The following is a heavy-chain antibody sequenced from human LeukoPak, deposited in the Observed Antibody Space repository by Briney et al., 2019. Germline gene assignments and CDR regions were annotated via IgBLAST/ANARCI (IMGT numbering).Heavy chain of an antibody. CDR1: GFTFSSYE. V-gene: IGHV3-48*03. CDR3: AREGALWFGESRAFDI. D-gene: IGHD3-10*01. Sequence: GGSLRLSCAASGFTFSSYEMNWVRQAPGKGLEWVSYISSSGSTIYYADSVKGRLTISRDNAKNSLYLQMNSLRAEDTAVYYCAREGALWFGESRAFDIWGQGTMVTVSS. CDR2: ISSSGSTI. J-gene: IGHJ3*02.